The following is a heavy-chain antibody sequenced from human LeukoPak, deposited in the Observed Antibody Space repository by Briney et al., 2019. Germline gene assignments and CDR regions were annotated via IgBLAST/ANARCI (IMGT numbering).Heavy chain of an antibody. CDR2: IYSGGST. J-gene: IGHJ4*02. Sequence: QPGGSLRLSCAASGFTVSSNYMSWVRQAPGKGLEWVSVIYSGGSTYYADSVKGRFTISRDNSKNTLYLQMNSLRAEDTAVYYCASPIVSYYFDYWGQGTLVTVSS. CDR1: GFTVSSNY. V-gene: IGHV3-66*02. CDR3: ASPIVSYYFDY. D-gene: IGHD2-21*01.